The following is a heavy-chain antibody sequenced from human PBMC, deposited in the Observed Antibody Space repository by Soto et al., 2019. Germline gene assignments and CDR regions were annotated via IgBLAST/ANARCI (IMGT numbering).Heavy chain of an antibody. V-gene: IGHV1-8*01. J-gene: IGHJ6*03. D-gene: IGHD3-9*01. CDR2: MNPNSGNT. Sequence: ASVKVSCKASGYTFTSYDINWVRQATGQGLEWMGWMNPNSGNTGYAQKFQGRVTMTRNTSISTAYMELSSLRSEDTAVYYCARAPGNYDILTGYYIGYYYYYMDVWGKGTTVTVAS. CDR1: GYTFTSYD. CDR3: ARAPGNYDILTGYYIGYYYYYMDV.